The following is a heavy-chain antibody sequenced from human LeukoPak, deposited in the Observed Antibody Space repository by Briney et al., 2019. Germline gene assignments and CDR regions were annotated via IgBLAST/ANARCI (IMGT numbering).Heavy chain of an antibody. CDR3: AQQVGYCSSGSCYFTY. D-gene: IGHD2-15*01. V-gene: IGHV3-23*01. CDR2: MSNTGGST. CDR1: GFSFNTYA. Sequence: GGSLRLSCAASGFSFNTYAMSWVRQAPGKGLEWVSAMSNTGGSTYYADSVKGRFTISRDKSKNTLSLQMNSLRAEDTAVYYCAQQVGYCSSGSCYFTYWGQGTLVTVSS. J-gene: IGHJ1*01.